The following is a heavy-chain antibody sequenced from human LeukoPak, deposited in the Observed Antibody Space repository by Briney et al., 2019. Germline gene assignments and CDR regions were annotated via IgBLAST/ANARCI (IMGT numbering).Heavy chain of an antibody. CDR2: IYYSGST. J-gene: IGHJ6*02. CDR3: ARAGTYGDYVQYYSYYGMDV. D-gene: IGHD4-17*01. CDR1: GGSISSYY. V-gene: IGHV4-59*01. Sequence: SEALSLTCTVSGGSISSYYWIWIRQPPGKGLEWIGYIYYSGSTNYSPSLKSRVTISVDTSKNQFSLKLRSVTAADTAVYYCARAGTYGDYVQYYSYYGMDVWGQGTTVTVSS.